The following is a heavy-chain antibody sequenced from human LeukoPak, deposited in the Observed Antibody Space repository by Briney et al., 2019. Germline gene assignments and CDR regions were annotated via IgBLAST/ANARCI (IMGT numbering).Heavy chain of an antibody. CDR1: GGTFSSYA. Sequence: SVKVSCKASGGTFSSYAISWVRQAPGQGLEWMGRIIPIFGIANYAQKFQGRVTITADKSTSTAYMEPSSLRSEDTAVYYCASCPGIAAGGFGMDVWGQGTTVTVSS. V-gene: IGHV1-69*04. J-gene: IGHJ6*02. CDR3: ASCPGIAAGGFGMDV. CDR2: IIPIFGIA. D-gene: IGHD6-13*01.